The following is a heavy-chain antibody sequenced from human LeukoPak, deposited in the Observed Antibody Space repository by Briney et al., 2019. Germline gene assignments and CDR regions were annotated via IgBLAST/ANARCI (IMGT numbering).Heavy chain of an antibody. Sequence: SETLSLTCTVSGYSISSGYYWGWIRQPPGKGLEWIGSIYHSGSTYYNPSLKSRVTISVDTSKNQFSLKLSSVTAADTAVYYCARARWYCGSTTDYWGQGTLVTVSS. CDR3: ARARWYCGSTTDY. D-gene: IGHD3-10*01. CDR1: GYSISSGYY. CDR2: IYHSGST. J-gene: IGHJ4*02. V-gene: IGHV4-38-2*02.